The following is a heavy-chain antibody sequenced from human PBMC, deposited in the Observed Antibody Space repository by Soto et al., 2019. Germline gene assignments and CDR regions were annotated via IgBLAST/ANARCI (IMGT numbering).Heavy chain of an antibody. CDR3: ARGQRSGSGSYYAYDFDY. Sequence: PSETLSLTCAVSGGSISSGGYSWSWIRQPPGKGLEWIGYIYHSGSTYYNPSLKSRVTISVDTSKNQFSLKLSSVTAADTAVYYFARGQRSGSGSYYAYDFDYWGQGTLVTVFS. J-gene: IGHJ4*02. V-gene: IGHV4-30-2*01. CDR1: GGSISSGGYS. CDR2: IYHSGST. D-gene: IGHD3-10*01.